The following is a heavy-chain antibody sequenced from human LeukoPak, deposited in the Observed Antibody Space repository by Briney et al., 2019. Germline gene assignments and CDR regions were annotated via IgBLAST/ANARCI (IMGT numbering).Heavy chain of an antibody. CDR3: ARGRDYGDYMYYFDY. J-gene: IGHJ4*02. D-gene: IGHD4-17*01. CDR1: GGSFSGYY. V-gene: IGHV4-34*01. Sequence: SETLSLTCAVYGGSFSGYYWSWIRQPPGKGLVWIGEINHSGSTNYNPSLKSRVTISVDTSKNQFSLKLSSVTAADTAVYYCARGRDYGDYMYYFDYWGQGTLVTVSS. CDR2: INHSGST.